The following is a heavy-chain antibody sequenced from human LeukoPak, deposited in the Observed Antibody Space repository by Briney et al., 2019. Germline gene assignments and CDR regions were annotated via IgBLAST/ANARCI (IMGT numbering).Heavy chain of an antibody. CDR3: ARAPPGELARPFDY. Sequence: GRSLRLSCAASGFTFSSYAMHWVRQAPGKGLEWVAVISYDGSNKYYADSVKGRFTISRDNSKNTLYLQMNSLRAEDTALYYCARAPPGELARPFDYWGQGTLVTVSS. CDR1: GFTFSSYA. V-gene: IGHV3-30*01. D-gene: IGHD1-26*01. J-gene: IGHJ4*02. CDR2: ISYDGSNK.